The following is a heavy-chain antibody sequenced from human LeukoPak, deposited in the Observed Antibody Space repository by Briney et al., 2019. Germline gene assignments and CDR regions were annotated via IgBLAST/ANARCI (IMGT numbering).Heavy chain of an antibody. J-gene: IGHJ4*02. Sequence: GGSLRLSCAASGFTFSNYEMNWVRQAPGKGLEWVAVTSYDGSDTYYADSVKGRFTISRDNSKNTLYLQINSLRAEDTAVYYCAKDRWIRRISLAGQDYWGQGTLVTVSS. CDR2: TSYDGSDT. V-gene: IGHV3-30*18. D-gene: IGHD6-19*01. CDR1: GFTFSNYE. CDR3: AKDRWIRRISLAGQDY.